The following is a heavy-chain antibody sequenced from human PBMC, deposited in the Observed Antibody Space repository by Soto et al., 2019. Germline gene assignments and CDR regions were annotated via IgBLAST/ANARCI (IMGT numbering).Heavy chain of an antibody. Sequence: EVQLVESGGGLVQPGGSLRLSCGASGFSYSTYWMSWVRQAPGKGLELVANIKQDGGEKYYVDSVKGRFTISRDNAKKSLYLQMNSLRAEDTAGYYCARFNCGGECRNAYFAYWGQGTLVTVSS. CDR1: GFSYSTYW. CDR2: IKQDGGEK. J-gene: IGHJ4*02. V-gene: IGHV3-7*01. D-gene: IGHD2-21*01. CDR3: ARFNCGGECRNAYFAY.